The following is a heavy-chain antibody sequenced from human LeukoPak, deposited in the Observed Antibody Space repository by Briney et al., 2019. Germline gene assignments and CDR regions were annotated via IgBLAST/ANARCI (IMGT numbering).Heavy chain of an antibody. CDR1: VGSISSYY. CDR3: ARDRRYYDSRGYYGGFDY. D-gene: IGHD3-22*01. Sequence: RPSETLSLTCTVSVGSISSYYWSWIRQPPGKGLEWIGYIYYSGSTNYNPSLKSRVTISVDTSKNQFSLKLSSVTAADTAVYYCARDRRYYDSRGYYGGFDYWGQGTLVTVSS. CDR2: IYYSGST. J-gene: IGHJ4*02. V-gene: IGHV4-59*01.